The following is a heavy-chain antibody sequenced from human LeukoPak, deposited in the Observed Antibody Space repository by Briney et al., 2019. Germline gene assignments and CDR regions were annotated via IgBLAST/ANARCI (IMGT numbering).Heavy chain of an antibody. D-gene: IGHD2-21*01. CDR2: INPSGGST. J-gene: IGHJ3*02. V-gene: IGHV1-46*03. CDR3: ACVVRGAFDI. Sequence: GASVKVSCKASGFTFTSYYMHWVRQDPGQGLEWMGIINPSGGSTSYPQKFQGRVTMTRDTSTSTVYMELSSLRSEDTAVYYCACVVRGAFDIWGQGTLVTVSS. CDR1: GFTFTSYY.